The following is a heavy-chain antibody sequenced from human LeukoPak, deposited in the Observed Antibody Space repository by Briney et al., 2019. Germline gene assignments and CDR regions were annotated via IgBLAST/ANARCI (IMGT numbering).Heavy chain of an antibody. CDR3: ARQLRKKHAFDI. Sequence: PGGSLRLSCAASGFTFDDYGMSWVRQAPGKGLEWIGEINHSGSTNYNPSLKSRVTISVDTSKNQFSLKLSSVTAADTAVYYCARQLRKKHAFDIWGQGTMVTVSS. J-gene: IGHJ3*02. CDR2: INHSGST. D-gene: IGHD4-17*01. CDR1: GFTFDDYG. V-gene: IGHV4-34*01.